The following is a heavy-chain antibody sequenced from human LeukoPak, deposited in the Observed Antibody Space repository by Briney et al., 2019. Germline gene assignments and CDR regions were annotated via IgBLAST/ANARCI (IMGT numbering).Heavy chain of an antibody. CDR3: ASPRDGWSPPLDY. CDR2: IDPNSGGT. J-gene: IGHJ4*02. CDR1: GNTFTGYY. Sequence: ASVKVSCKASGNTFTGYYMHWVRQAPGQGLEWMGWIDPNSGGTNYAQKFQGRVTMTRDTSISTAYMELSRLRSDDTAVYYCASPRDGWSPPLDYWGQGTLVTVSS. D-gene: IGHD5-24*01. V-gene: IGHV1-2*02.